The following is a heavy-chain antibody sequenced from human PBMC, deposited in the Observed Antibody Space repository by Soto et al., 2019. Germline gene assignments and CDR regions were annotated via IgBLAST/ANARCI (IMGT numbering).Heavy chain of an antibody. J-gene: IGHJ6*02. V-gene: IGHV3-74*01. CDR1: GFTFSSYW. D-gene: IGHD5-18*01. CDR2: VKTDGST. Sequence: EVQLVESGGGLVQPGGSLRLSCAASGFTFSSYWMHWVRQAPGKGLVWVSRVKTDGSTFYADSVRGRFTISRDNAKNTLYLQMTSLRDEDTAVYYCSRGIRNYYGTDVWGQGTTVSVSS. CDR3: SRGIRNYYGTDV.